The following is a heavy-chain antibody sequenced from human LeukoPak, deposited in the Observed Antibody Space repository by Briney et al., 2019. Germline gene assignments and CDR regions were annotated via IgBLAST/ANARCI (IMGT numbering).Heavy chain of an antibody. D-gene: IGHD2-15*01. CDR1: GFTYSSYW. CDR3: AREVVPKS. Sequence: GGSLRLSCVASGFTYSSYWMSWFRQAPGKGLEWVANIKQDGSEKYYVDSVKGRFTISRDNAKNLVYLQMNSLRAEDTAVYYCAREVVPKSWGQGTLVTVSS. J-gene: IGHJ5*02. CDR2: IKQDGSEK. V-gene: IGHV3-7*01.